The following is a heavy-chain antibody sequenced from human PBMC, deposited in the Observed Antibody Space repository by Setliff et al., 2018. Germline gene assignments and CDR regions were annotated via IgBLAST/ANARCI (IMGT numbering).Heavy chain of an antibody. CDR1: GGSISSYY. J-gene: IGHJ6*03. Sequence: SETLSLTCTVSGGSISSYYWSWIRQPAGKGLEWIGHIYIGGSANYNPSLKSRVTMSIDTSKNQLSLKLNSVTAADMAVYYCAREQWLDPPGYYYMDVWAEGTMVTVSS. CDR3: AREQWLDPPGYYYMDV. D-gene: IGHD6-19*01. CDR2: IYIGGSA. V-gene: IGHV4-4*07.